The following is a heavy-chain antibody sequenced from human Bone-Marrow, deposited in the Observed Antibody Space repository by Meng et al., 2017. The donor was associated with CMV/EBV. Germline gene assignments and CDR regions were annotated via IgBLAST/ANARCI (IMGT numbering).Heavy chain of an antibody. CDR3: ARGKISQGFLLDS. CDR2: MNPNSGDT. D-gene: IGHD3-3*01. V-gene: IGHV1-8*01. CDR1: GYTFTSYD. Sequence: ASVKVSCKASGYTFTSYDVNWVRQATGQGLEWMGWMNPNSGDTGYAQKFQGRVTMTRNTSISTAYMELSSLRSEDTALYYCARGKISQGFLLDSWGQGTLVTASS. J-gene: IGHJ4*02.